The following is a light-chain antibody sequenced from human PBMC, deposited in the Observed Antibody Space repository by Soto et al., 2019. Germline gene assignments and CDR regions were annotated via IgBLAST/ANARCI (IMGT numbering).Light chain of an antibody. V-gene: IGKV1-5*01. J-gene: IGKJ5*01. CDR1: HSISSY. CDR3: QKYNSYPIT. Sequence: DIQLTQSPSSLFSSVGDRVTITCRAIHSISSYLNWYQQKPGKAPKLLIYDASNLESGVPSRFSGSGSGTEFTLTISSLQPDDFATYYCQKYNSYPITFGKGKRREIK. CDR2: DAS.